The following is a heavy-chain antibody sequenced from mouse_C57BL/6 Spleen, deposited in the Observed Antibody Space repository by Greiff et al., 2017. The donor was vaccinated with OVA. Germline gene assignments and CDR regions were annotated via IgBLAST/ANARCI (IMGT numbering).Heavy chain of an antibody. CDR1: GYTFTSYW. Sequence: VQLQQPGAELVQPGASVKVSCKASGYTFTSYWMHWVRQRPGQGLEWIGRIHPSGSNTNYNQKFKGKATLTVDKAASTAYMQLSSLTSEDSAVYYCARDDYHCSYYYAMDYWGQGTSVTVSS. J-gene: IGHJ4*01. CDR3: ARDDYHCSYYYAMDY. CDR2: IHPSGSNT. D-gene: IGHD2-4*01. V-gene: IGHV1-74*01.